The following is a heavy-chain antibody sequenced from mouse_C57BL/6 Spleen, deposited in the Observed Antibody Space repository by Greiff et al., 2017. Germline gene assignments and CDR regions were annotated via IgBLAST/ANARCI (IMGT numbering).Heavy chain of an antibody. CDR2: IDPETGGT. V-gene: IGHV1-15*01. CDR3: TRGGGKRRYFDV. Sequence: VQLQESGAELVRPGASVTLSCKASGYTFTDYEMHWVKQTPVHGLEWIGAIDPETGGTAYNQKFKGKAILTADKSSSTAYMELRSLTSEDSAVYYCTRGGGKRRYFDVWGTGTTVTVSS. D-gene: IGHD2-1*01. J-gene: IGHJ1*03. CDR1: GYTFTDYE.